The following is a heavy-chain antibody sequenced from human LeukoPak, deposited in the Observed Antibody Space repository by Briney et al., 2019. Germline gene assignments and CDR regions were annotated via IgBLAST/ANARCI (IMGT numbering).Heavy chain of an antibody. J-gene: IGHJ4*02. Sequence: SETLSLTCTISGGSISSGDFYWSWVRQHPEKGLEWIGYIYYSGTAYYNPSLKSRVTMSVDTSKNQFSLKLDSVTAADTAVYYCARFSNAHGVKFDYWGQGTLVTVSS. CDR1: GGSISSGDFY. CDR3: ARFSNAHGVKFDY. V-gene: IGHV4-31*03. CDR2: IYYSGTA. D-gene: IGHD2-8*01.